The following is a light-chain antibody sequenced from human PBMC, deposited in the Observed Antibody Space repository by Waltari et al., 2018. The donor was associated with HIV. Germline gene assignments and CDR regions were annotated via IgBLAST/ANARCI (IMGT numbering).Light chain of an antibody. V-gene: IGLV2-14*01. CDR2: EVN. J-gene: IGLJ1*01. CDR1: SSDVGVYNS. Sequence: QSALTQPASVSGSPGQSITISCSGTSSDVGVYNSFPWYQLHPGKAPQLLIFEVNNRPSGVSIRFSGSKSGNTASLTISGLQTEDEADYYCSSFAAGGTQVFGTGTKVTV. CDR3: SSFAAGGTQV.